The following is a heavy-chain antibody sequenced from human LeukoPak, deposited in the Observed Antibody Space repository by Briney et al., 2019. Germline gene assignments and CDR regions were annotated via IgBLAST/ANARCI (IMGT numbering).Heavy chain of an antibody. V-gene: IGHV4-39*01. Sequence: KSSETLSLTCTVSGGSIGSNNYYWGWIRQPPGKGLEWIGSIYYSGYTYYNPSLKSRVTISVDTSKNQFSLKLSSVTAADTAVYYCARVLYGYYLPGAFDIWGQGTMVTVSS. J-gene: IGHJ3*02. CDR3: ARVLYGYYLPGAFDI. CDR1: GGSIGSNNYY. CDR2: IYYSGYT. D-gene: IGHD3-22*01.